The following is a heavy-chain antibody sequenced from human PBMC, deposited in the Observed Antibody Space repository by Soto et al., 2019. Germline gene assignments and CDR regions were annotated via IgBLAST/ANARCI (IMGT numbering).Heavy chain of an antibody. V-gene: IGHV3-30*18. Sequence: PGGSLRLSCAASGFTFSSYGMHWVRQAPGKGLEWVAVISYDGSNKYYADSVKGRFTISRDNSKNTLYLQMNSLRAEDTAVYYCAKDLEYYYYYGMDVWGQGTTVTVSS. CDR2: ISYDGSNK. CDR3: AKDLEYYYYYGMDV. CDR1: GFTFSSYG. J-gene: IGHJ6*02.